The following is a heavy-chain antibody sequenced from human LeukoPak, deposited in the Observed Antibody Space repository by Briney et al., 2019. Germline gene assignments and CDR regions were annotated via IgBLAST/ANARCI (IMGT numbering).Heavy chain of an antibody. D-gene: IGHD2-21*02. V-gene: IGHV4-4*07. J-gene: IGHJ5*02. Sequence: PSETLSLTCTVSGGSISGYYWSWIRQPAGKGLEWIGRIYSTGSSKYNPSLKNRVTMSVDTSKNQFSLKLSSVTAADTAVYYCARGHIGDIVVVTAIRGWFDPWGQGTLVTVSS. CDR2: IYSTGSS. CDR3: ARGHIGDIVVVTAIRGWFDP. CDR1: GGSISGYY.